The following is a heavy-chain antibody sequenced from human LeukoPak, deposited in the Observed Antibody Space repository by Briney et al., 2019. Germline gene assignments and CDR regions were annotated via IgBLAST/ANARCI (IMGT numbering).Heavy chain of an antibody. CDR3: AGGEYCSSTSCYNFDY. J-gene: IGHJ4*02. V-gene: IGHV4-34*01. Sequence: SETLSLTCAVYGGSFSGYYWSWIRQPPGKGLEWIGEINHSGSTNYNPSLKSRVTISVDTSKNQFSLKPSSVTAADTAVYYCAGGEYCSSTSCYNFDYWGQGTLVTVSS. D-gene: IGHD2-2*02. CDR1: GGSFSGYY. CDR2: INHSGST.